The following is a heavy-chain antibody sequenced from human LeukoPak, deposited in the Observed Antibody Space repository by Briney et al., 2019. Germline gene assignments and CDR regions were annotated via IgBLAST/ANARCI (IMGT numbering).Heavy chain of an antibody. J-gene: IGHJ4*02. CDR2: ISYDGSNK. CDR3: ARDRGRYLYYFDY. Sequence: PGGSLRLSCAASGFTFSSYAMSWVRQAPGKGLEWVAVISYDGSNKYYADSVKGRFTISRDNSKHTLYLQMNSLRAEDTAVYYCARDRGRYLYYFDYWGQGTLVTVSS. V-gene: IGHV3-30-3*01. CDR1: GFTFSSYA. D-gene: IGHD2-15*01.